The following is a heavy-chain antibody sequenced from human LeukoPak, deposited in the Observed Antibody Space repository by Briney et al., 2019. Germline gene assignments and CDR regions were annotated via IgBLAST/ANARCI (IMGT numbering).Heavy chain of an antibody. CDR3: ARVRFLEWSSPRFDP. CDR2: IYYSGST. Sequence: PSETLSLTCTVSGGSISSSSYYWGWIRQPPGKGLEWIGSIYYSGSTYYNPSLKSRVTISVDTSKNQFSLKLSSVTAADTAVYYCARVRFLEWSSPRFDPWGQGTLVTVSS. V-gene: IGHV4-39*07. CDR1: GGSISSSSYY. J-gene: IGHJ5*02. D-gene: IGHD3-3*01.